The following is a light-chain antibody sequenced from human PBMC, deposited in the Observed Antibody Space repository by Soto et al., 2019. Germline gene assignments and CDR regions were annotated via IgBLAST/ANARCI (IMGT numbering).Light chain of an antibody. Sequence: DIQMTQSPSTLSASVGDRVTITCRASQSITSWLAWYQQKPGKAPQLLIYKASRLESGVPSRFSGSGSGTEFTLTISSLQPDDFATYYCQQYNNWPPLYTFGQGTKLEIK. CDR3: QQYNNWPPLYT. CDR2: KAS. J-gene: IGKJ2*01. V-gene: IGKV1-5*03. CDR1: QSITSW.